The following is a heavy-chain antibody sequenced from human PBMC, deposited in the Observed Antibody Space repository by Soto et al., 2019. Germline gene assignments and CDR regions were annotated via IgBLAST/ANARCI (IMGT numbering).Heavy chain of an antibody. CDR1: GGSMSSYQ. V-gene: IGHV4-59*01. CDR3: ARSYDSSGRPRHYFDY. J-gene: IGHJ4*02. D-gene: IGHD3-22*01. CDR2: VYDSGST. Sequence: SETLSLTYIVSGGSMSSYQWSWIRQPPGKGLEYIGYVYDSGSTKYNPSLKSRVTISLDTSKNQFSLKLSSVTAADTAVYYCARSYDSSGRPRHYFDYWGQGALVTVSS.